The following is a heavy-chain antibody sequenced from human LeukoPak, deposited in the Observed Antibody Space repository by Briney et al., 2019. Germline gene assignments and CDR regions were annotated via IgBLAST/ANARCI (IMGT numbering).Heavy chain of an antibody. V-gene: IGHV1-69*05. Sequence: SVKVSCKASGGTFSSYAISWVRQAPGQGLEWMGGIIPIFGTANYAQKFQGRVTMTRDTSTSTVYMELSSLRSEDTAVYYCARVQSRSSSSRGPYYYGMDVWGQGTTVTVSS. J-gene: IGHJ6*02. CDR2: IIPIFGTA. D-gene: IGHD6-6*01. CDR3: ARVQSRSSSSRGPYYYGMDV. CDR1: GGTFSSYA.